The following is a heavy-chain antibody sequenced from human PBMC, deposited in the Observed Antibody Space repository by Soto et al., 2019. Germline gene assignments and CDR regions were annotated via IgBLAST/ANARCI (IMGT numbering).Heavy chain of an antibody. D-gene: IGHD3-16*02. CDR2: ISAYNGNT. CDR3: ARTNYVWGSYRPSRLDY. J-gene: IGHJ4*02. Sequence: QVQLVQSGAEVKKPGASVKVSCKASGYTFTSYGLSWVRQAPGQGLEWMGWISAYNGNTNYAQKLQGRVTMTTDTSTSTADMELRSLRSDDTAVYYCARTNYVWGSYRPSRLDYWGQGTLVTVSS. V-gene: IGHV1-18*04. CDR1: GYTFTSYG.